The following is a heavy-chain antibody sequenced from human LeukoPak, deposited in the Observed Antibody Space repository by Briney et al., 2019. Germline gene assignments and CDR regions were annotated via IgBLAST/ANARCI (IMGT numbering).Heavy chain of an antibody. J-gene: IGHJ6*02. CDR1: GGSISNYY. CDR2: IYYTGTT. Sequence: KTSETLSLTCTVSGGSISNYYWSWLRQPPGKALEWIGYIYYTGTTKYNPSLKSRATISLDTSKNQFSLKLTSVTAADTALFFCARGYDIDVWGQGTTVTVFS. V-gene: IGHV4-59*01. CDR3: ARGYDIDV.